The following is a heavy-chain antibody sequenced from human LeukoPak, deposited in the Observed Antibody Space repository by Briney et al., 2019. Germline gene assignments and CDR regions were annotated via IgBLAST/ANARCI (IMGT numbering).Heavy chain of an antibody. D-gene: IGHD2-15*01. CDR1: GYTFTGYY. CDR2: INPNSGGT. Sequence: GASVTVSCKASGYTFTGYYMHWVRQAPGQGLEWMGWINPNSGGTNYAQKFQGRVTMTRDTSISTAYMELSRLRSDDTAVYYCARFVVVAAIHDAFDIWGQGTMVTVSS. CDR3: ARFVVVAAIHDAFDI. J-gene: IGHJ3*02. V-gene: IGHV1-2*02.